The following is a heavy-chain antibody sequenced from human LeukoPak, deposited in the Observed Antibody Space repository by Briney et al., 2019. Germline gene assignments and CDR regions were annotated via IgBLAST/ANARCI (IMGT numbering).Heavy chain of an antibody. V-gene: IGHV4-59*01. CDR3: AREGVRGVVDY. CDR1: GGSISSYY. Sequence: SETLSPSCTGSGGSISSYYWSWIRQPPGKGLEWIGYIYYSGSTNYNPSLKSRVTISVDTSKNQFSLKLSSVTAADTAVYYCAREGVRGVVDYSGQGTLVTVSS. J-gene: IGHJ4*02. CDR2: IYYSGST. D-gene: IGHD3-10*01.